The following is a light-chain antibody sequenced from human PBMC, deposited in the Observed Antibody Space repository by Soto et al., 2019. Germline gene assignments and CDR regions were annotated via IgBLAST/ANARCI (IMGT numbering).Light chain of an antibody. J-gene: IGKJ1*01. Sequence: EIVMTQSPSPLSVSPGERATRSCRSSQSVSSNLAWYQQKPGQAPRLLIEGASTRDTGIPARFSGSESGTEFTPTISSPQSEDVADYYGQQYNNCPPVTFGQGTEVEIK. CDR1: QSVSSN. CDR3: QQYNNCPPVT. V-gene: IGKV3-15*01. CDR2: GAS.